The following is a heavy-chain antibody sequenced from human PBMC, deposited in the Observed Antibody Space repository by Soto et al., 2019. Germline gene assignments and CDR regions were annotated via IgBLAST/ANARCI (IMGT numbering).Heavy chain of an antibody. CDR3: AKAFDSHGSESYFPLDY. D-gene: IGHD3-10*01. J-gene: IGHJ4*02. V-gene: IGHV3-23*01. CDR1: GFTFSTYA. CDR2: ISGSGGRT. Sequence: EVQLLESGGVLVQPGGSLRLSCAASGFTFSTYAMTWVRQAPGKGLEWVSSISGSGGRTYYADSVKGRFTISRDNSKNPLYLQTNSLRAEDTAVYYCAKAFDSHGSESYFPLDYWGQGTLVPVSS.